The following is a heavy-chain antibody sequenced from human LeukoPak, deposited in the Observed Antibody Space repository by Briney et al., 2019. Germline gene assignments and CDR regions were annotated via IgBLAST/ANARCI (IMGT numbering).Heavy chain of an antibody. V-gene: IGHV3-33*01. Sequence: PGRSLRLSCAASGFTFSSYGMHWVRQAPGKGLEWVAVIWYDGSNKYYADSVKGRFTISRDNSKNTLYLQMNSLRAEDTAVYYCARGPLGYCSSTSCVSGDFDYWGQGTLVTVSS. CDR3: ARGPLGYCSSTSCVSGDFDY. D-gene: IGHD2-2*01. CDR1: GFTFSSYG. J-gene: IGHJ4*02. CDR2: IWYDGSNK.